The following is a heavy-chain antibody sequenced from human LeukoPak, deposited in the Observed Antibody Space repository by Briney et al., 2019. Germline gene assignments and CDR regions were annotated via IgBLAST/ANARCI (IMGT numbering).Heavy chain of an antibody. V-gene: IGHV4-59*01. CDR3: ARIYCSGGSCCLRHFDY. D-gene: IGHD2-15*01. Sequence: SETLSLTCTVSGGSISSYYWSWIRQPPGKGLEWIGYIYYSGSTNYNPSLKSRVTISVDTSKNQFSLKLSSVTAADTAMYYCARIYCSGGSCCLRHFDYWGQGTLVTVSS. CDR1: GGSISSYY. J-gene: IGHJ4*02. CDR2: IYYSGST.